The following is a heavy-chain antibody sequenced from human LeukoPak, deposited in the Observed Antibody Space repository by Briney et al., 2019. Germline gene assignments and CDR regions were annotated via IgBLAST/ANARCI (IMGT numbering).Heavy chain of an antibody. V-gene: IGHV1-8*01. CDR3: ASNMIVVGPYDAFDI. J-gene: IGHJ3*02. Sequence: ASVKVSCKASGYTFTSYDINWVRQATGQGLEWMGWMNPNSGNTGYAQKFQGRVTMTRNTSISTAYMELSSLRSEDTAVYYCASNMIVVGPYDAFDIWGQGTMVTVSS. D-gene: IGHD3-22*01. CDR1: GYTFTSYD. CDR2: MNPNSGNT.